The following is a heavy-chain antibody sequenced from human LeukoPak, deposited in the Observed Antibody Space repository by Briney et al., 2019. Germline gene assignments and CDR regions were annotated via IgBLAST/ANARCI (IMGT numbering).Heavy chain of an antibody. V-gene: IGHV4-4*07. J-gene: IGHJ4*02. D-gene: IGHD1-7*01. CDR3: ARDNWNYGFDH. CDR2: IYTSGSP. Sequence: PSETLSLTCTVSGGSISNYYWSWIRQPAGKGLEWIGRIYTSGSPRYNPSLKSRVSMSVDTSKNQFSLKLSSVTAADTAVYYCARDNWNYGFDHWGQGTLVTVSS. CDR1: GGSISNYY.